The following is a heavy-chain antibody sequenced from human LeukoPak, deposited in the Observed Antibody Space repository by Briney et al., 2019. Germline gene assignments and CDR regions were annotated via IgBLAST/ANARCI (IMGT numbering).Heavy chain of an antibody. V-gene: IGHV5-51*01. CDR1: GYSFTSYW. D-gene: IGHD4-11*01. CDR2: IYPGDSDT. Sequence: KHGESLKISCKGSGYSFTSYWIGWVRQMPGKGLEWMGIIYPGDSDTRYSPSFQGQVTISADKSSSTAYLQWSSLKASDTAMYYCARLSVTTYYYYYYMDVWGKGTTVTVSS. CDR3: ARLSVTTYYYYYYMDV. J-gene: IGHJ6*03.